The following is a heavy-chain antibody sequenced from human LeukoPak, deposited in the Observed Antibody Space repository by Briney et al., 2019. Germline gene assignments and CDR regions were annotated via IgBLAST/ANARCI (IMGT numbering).Heavy chain of an antibody. CDR2: IYTSGST. V-gene: IGHV4-39*07. Sequence: PSETLSLTCTVSGGSISSSSYYWGWIRQPPGKGLEWIGSIYTSGSTNYNPSLKSRVTMSVDTSKNQFSLKLSSVTAADTAVYYCAGSMVRGVTLLRWSPCDHWGQGTLVTVSS. CDR3: AGSMVRGVTLLRWSPCDH. D-gene: IGHD3-10*01. J-gene: IGHJ5*02. CDR1: GGSISSSSYY.